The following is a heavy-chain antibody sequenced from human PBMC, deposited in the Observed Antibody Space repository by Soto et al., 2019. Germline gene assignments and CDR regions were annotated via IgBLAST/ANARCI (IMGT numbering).Heavy chain of an antibody. V-gene: IGHV3-23*01. D-gene: IGHD3-3*01. CDR2: ISGSGGST. Sequence: GGSLRLSCAASGFTFSSYAMSWVRQAPGKGLEWVSAISGSGGSTYYADSVKGRFTISRDNSKNTLYLQMNSLRAEDTAVYYCAKVSIFGYYYGMDVWGQGTTVTVSS. CDR3: AKVSIFGYYYGMDV. J-gene: IGHJ6*02. CDR1: GFTFSSYA.